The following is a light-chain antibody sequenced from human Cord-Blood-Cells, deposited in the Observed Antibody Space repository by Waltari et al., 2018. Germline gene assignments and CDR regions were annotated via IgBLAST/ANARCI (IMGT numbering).Light chain of an antibody. CDR3: CSYAGSVV. CDR2: DVS. J-gene: IGLJ2*01. V-gene: IGLV2-23*02. CDR1: SSDVGSYNL. Sequence: QSALTQPASVSGSPGQSITISCTGTSSDVGSYNLFSWYQQHPGKAPKLRIYDVSKRPSGVSNRFSVSNSGNSASLTISGLQAEDEADYYCCSYAGSVVFGGGTKLTVL.